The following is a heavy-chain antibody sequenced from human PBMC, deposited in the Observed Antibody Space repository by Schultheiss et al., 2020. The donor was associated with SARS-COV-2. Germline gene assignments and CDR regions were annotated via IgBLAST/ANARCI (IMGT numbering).Heavy chain of an antibody. D-gene: IGHD2-2*01. Sequence: SETLSLTCTVSGGSISSGGYYWSWIRQHPGKGLEWIGEINHSGSTNYNPSLKSRVTISVDTSKNQFSLKLSSVTAADTAVYYCARTPCSSASCYRRHYYGMDVWGQGTTVTVSS. CDR3: ARTPCSSASCYRRHYYGMDV. V-gene: IGHV4-31*03. J-gene: IGHJ6*02. CDR2: INHSGST. CDR1: GGSISSGGYY.